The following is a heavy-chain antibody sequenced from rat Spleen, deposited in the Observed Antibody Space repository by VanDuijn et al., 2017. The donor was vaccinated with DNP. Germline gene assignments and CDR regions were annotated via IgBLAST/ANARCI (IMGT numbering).Heavy chain of an antibody. Sequence: QVQLQQSGIELAKPGSSVRISCEASGYTFTNNYIGWIKQTTGQDLQYVGYIHTGSGGTSYNEKFKGKATLTVDKSSRTAFMQLSSLTPDDSAVYYCARWGNHNWYFDLWGPGTMVTVSS. CDR2: IHTGSGGT. V-gene: IGHV1-43*01. CDR1: GYTFTNNY. J-gene: IGHJ1*01. CDR3: ARWGNHNWYFDL. D-gene: IGHD3-4*01.